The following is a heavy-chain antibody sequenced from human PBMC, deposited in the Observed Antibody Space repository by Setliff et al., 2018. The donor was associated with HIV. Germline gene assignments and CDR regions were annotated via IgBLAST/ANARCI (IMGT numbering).Heavy chain of an antibody. Sequence: SETLSLTCAVYGGSFSGYYWSWVRQPPGKGLEWIGEINHSGSTNSNPSLKSRVTISADTSKNQFSLKLTPVTAADTAVYYCARGRMGYYGSGSYLPWGQGMLVTVSS. CDR1: GGSFSGYY. J-gene: IGHJ5*02. D-gene: IGHD3-10*01. V-gene: IGHV4-34*01. CDR2: INHSGST. CDR3: ARGRMGYYGSGSYLP.